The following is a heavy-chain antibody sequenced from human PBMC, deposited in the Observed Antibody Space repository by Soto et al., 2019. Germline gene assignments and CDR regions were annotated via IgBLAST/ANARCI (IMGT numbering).Heavy chain of an antibody. D-gene: IGHD6-19*01. J-gene: IGHJ3*02. CDR3: ALTGYSSGWYSARDAFDI. Sequence: QITLKESGPTLVKPTQTLTLTCTFSGFSLSTSGVGVGWIRQPPGKALEWLALIYWDDDKRYSPSLKSRLTSTKDTYKNQVVLTMTNMDPVDTATYYCALTGYSSGWYSARDAFDIWGQGTMVTVSS. CDR2: IYWDDDK. CDR1: GFSLSTSGVG. V-gene: IGHV2-5*02.